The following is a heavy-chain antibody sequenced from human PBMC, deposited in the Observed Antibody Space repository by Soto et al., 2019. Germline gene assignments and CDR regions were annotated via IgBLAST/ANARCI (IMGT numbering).Heavy chain of an antibody. V-gene: IGHV3-30*18. J-gene: IGHJ4*02. CDR2: VSHDGRNT. CDR3: AKGGTQWLVTSDFNY. D-gene: IGHD6-19*01. CDR1: GFTFSDYA. Sequence: VQLVESGGGVVQPGRSLRLSCAASGFTFSDYAMHWVRQAPGKGLEWVAVVSHDGRNTHYADSVKGRFTSSRDSSKNTVSLEMTSLRAADTAVYYCAKGGTQWLVTSDFNYWGQGDLVTVSS.